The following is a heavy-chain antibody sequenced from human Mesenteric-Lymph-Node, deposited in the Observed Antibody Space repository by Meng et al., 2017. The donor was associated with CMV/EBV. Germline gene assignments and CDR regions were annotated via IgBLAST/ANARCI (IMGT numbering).Heavy chain of an antibody. V-gene: IGHV4-39*07. CDR3: AREYYDVLTGYSHYFDY. Sequence: WVRQAPGKGLEWIGSVYYSGSTYYRPPPTSRVTISIDTSKNQFSLNLNSVTAADTAVYYCAREYYDVLTGYSHYFDYWGQGTLVTVSS. J-gene: IGHJ4*02. CDR2: VYYSGST. D-gene: IGHD3-9*01.